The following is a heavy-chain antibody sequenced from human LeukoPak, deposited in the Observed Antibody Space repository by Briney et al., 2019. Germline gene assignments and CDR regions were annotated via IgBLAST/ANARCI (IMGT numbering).Heavy chain of an antibody. D-gene: IGHD3-10*02. CDR2: MSGSGGST. V-gene: IGHV3-23*01. Sequence: GGSLRLSWAGSGFTFSSHAMSWVRQAPGKGLEWVSAMSGSGGSTYYADSVKGRFTISRDNAKNSLYLQMNSLRAEDTAVYYCAELGITMIGGVWGKGTTVTISS. CDR3: AELGITMIGGV. J-gene: IGHJ6*04. CDR1: GFTFSSHA.